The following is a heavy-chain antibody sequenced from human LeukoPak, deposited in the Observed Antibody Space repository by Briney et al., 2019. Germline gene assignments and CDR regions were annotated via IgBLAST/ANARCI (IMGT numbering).Heavy chain of an antibody. CDR2: ISWNSGSI. D-gene: IGHD3-22*01. V-gene: IGHV3-9*01. J-gene: IGHJ4*02. Sequence: GGSLRLSCAASGFTFDDYAMHWVRQAPGKGLEWVSGISWNSGSIGYADSVKGRFTISRDNAKNSLYLQMNSLRAEDTVLYYCAKGIDYYDSSGYDYWGQGTLVTVSS. CDR3: AKGIDYYDSSGYDY. CDR1: GFTFDDYA.